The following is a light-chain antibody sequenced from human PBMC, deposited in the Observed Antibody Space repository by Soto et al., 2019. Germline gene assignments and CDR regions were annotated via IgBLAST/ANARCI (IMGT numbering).Light chain of an antibody. CDR3: HSYDSSLSGYVV. V-gene: IGLV1-40*01. Sequence: QSVLTQPPSVSGAPGQRVTISCTGSSSNIGAGYDVHWYQQLPGTAPKLLIYGNSNRPSGVPDRFSGSKSGTSASLAITGXXXXXEADYYCHSYDSSLSGYVVXGGGTKLTVL. J-gene: IGLJ2*01. CDR1: SSNIGAGYD. CDR2: GNS.